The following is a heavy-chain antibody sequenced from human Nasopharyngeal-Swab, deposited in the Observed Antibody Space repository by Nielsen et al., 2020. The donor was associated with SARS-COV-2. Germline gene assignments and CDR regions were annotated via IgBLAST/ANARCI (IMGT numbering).Heavy chain of an antibody. Sequence: RQPPGKGLEWIGYIYYSGSTNYNPSLKSRVTISVDTSKNQFPLKLSSVTAADTAVYYCAGLLRQQPHHQFDPWGQGTLVTVSS. CDR3: AGLLRQQPHHQFDP. V-gene: IGHV4-59*01. D-gene: IGHD6-13*01. J-gene: IGHJ5*02. CDR2: IYYSGST.